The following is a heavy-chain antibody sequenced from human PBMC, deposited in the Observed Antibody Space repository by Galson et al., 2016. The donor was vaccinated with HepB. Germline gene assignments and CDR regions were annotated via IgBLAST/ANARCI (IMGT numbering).Heavy chain of an antibody. CDR3: ARGPAHGDYSPGDY. V-gene: IGHV4-34*01. CDR1: DGSLSGYY. J-gene: IGHJ4*02. D-gene: IGHD4-17*01. CDR2: TYPGGRT. Sequence: SETLSLTCGVHDGSLSGYYRSWIRQPPGMGLEWIGETYPGGRTNYNPSLRSRVTISTDTSKSQFSLRLTSVTAADTAVFYCARGPAHGDYSPGDYWGPGTLVTVSS.